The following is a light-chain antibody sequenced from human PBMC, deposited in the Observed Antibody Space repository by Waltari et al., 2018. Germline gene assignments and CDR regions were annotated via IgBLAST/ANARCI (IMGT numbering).Light chain of an antibody. CDR1: SSDAGRYDY. V-gene: IGLV2-14*03. CDR2: DVN. J-gene: IGLJ2*01. Sequence: QSALTQPASLSGSPGQSITISCTGTSSDAGRYDYVSWYQQHPGTAPKLLIYDVNNRHSGVSDRFSGSKSDNTASLTISGLQAEDEADYYCASYTSAMTRIFGGGTKVTV. CDR3: ASYTSAMTRI.